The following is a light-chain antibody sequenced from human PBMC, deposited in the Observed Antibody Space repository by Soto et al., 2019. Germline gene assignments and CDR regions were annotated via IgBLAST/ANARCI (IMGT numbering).Light chain of an antibody. CDR1: SGDIASNY. CDR3: QSYDDSNVI. V-gene: IGLV6-57*02. CDR2: EDD. Sequence: NFMLTQPHSVSESPGKTVTISCTGSSGDIASNYVQWYQQRPGSAPTTVVFEDDQRPSGVPDRFSGSIDSSSNSASLTISRLKTEDEADYYCQSYDDSNVIFGGGTKLTVL. J-gene: IGLJ2*01.